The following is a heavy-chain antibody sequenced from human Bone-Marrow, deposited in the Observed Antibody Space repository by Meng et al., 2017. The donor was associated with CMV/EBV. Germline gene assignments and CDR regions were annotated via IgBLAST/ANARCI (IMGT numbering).Heavy chain of an antibody. CDR2: IIPIFGTA. Sequence: SVKVSCKASGGTFSSYAISWVRQAPGQGLEWMGGIIPIFGTANYAQKFQGRVTITTDESTSTAYMELSSLRSEDTAVYYCARAPVVPAADTYYYYGMDVWGQGTTVTVSS. V-gene: IGHV1-69*05. CDR1: GGTFSSYA. D-gene: IGHD2-2*01. CDR3: ARAPVVPAADTYYYYGMDV. J-gene: IGHJ6*02.